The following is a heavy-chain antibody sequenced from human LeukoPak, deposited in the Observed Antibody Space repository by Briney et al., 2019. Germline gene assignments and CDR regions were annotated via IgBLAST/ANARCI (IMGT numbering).Heavy chain of an antibody. V-gene: IGHV3-30*18. CDR2: ISYDGSNK. J-gene: IGHJ4*02. CDR3: AKVFNTYYFDY. Sequence: PGGSLRLSCAASGFTFSSYGMHWVRQAPGKGLEWVAVISYDGSNKYYADSVKGRFTISRDNSKNTLYLQMDSLRADDTAVYYCAKVFNTYYFDYWGQGTLVTVSS. CDR1: GFTFSSYG.